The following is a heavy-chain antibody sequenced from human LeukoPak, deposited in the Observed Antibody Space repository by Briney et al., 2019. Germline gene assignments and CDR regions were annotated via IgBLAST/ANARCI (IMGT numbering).Heavy chain of an antibody. CDR1: GFTFSSYW. D-gene: IGHD3-3*01. J-gene: IGHJ4*02. V-gene: IGHV3-7*01. CDR2: IKQDGSEK. CDR3: AREFRFLEWLPAPGYDY. Sequence: GRSLRLSCAASGFTFSSYWMSWVRQAPGKGLEWVANIKQDGSEKYYVDSVKGRFTISRDNAKNSLYLQMNSLRAEDTAVYYCAREFRFLEWLPAPGYDYWGQGTLVTVSS.